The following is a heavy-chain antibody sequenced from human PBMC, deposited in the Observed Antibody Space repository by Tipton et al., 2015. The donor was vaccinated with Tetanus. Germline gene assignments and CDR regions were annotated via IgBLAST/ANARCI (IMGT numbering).Heavy chain of an antibody. CDR1: GASLRGGDYH. Sequence: TLSLTCTVSGASLRGGDYHWSWIRQPPGKGLEWLGEINYDGSTNYSPSLKSRVTLSLDTTKKQVSLKLSSVTAADTAVYYCARGDYYGSGTYDVWGQGTTVTVPS. V-gene: IGHV4-61*08. CDR2: INYDGST. D-gene: IGHD3-10*01. CDR3: ARGDYYGSGTYDV. J-gene: IGHJ6*02.